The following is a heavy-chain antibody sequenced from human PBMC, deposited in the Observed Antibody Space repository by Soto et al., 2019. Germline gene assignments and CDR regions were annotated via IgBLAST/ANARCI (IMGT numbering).Heavy chain of an antibody. CDR2: IDTSGKT. D-gene: IGHD7-27*01. CDR3: AKDESGAEDT. J-gene: IGHJ3*02. V-gene: IGHV4-4*07. Sequence: SETLSLTCTVSGGSLTAYSWNWIRQPVGERREWLGRIDTSGKTNYIPSLKSRLTMSIDRFKNQFSLNLKFVTAAATAVYFCAKDESGAEDTWGQGPMVT. CDR1: GGSLTAYS.